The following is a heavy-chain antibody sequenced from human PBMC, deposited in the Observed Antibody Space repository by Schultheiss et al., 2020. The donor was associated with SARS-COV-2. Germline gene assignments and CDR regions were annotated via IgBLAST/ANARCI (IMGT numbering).Heavy chain of an antibody. V-gene: IGHV1-3*01. J-gene: IGHJ2*01. CDR1: GYTFTSYA. CDR3: ARARDYGGNSDWYFDL. Sequence: ASVKVSCKASGYTFTSYAMHWVRQAPGQRLEWMGWINAGNGNTKYSQKFQGRVTITRDTSASTAYMELSSLRSEDTAVYYCARARDYGGNSDWYFDLWGRGTLVTVSS. CDR2: INAGNGNT. D-gene: IGHD4-23*01.